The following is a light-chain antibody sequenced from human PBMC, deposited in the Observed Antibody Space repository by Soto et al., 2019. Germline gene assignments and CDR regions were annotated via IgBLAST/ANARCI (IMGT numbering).Light chain of an antibody. V-gene: IGKV3-20*01. CDR2: GAS. CDR3: QQYCRSLYVA. J-gene: IGKJ1*01. CDR1: QSVSSSF. Sequence: DIVFTQSPGTVSLSTGERATLSCRASQSVSSSFLAWYQQKPGQAPRLLIYGASSRATGIPDRFSGSGSGTDFTLTISRLEPEDFAVYYCQQYCRSLYVAFGQGTKVDIK.